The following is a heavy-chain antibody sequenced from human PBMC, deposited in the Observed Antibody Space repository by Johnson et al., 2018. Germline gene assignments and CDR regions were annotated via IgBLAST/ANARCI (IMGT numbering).Heavy chain of an antibody. Sequence: QVQLGQSGAEVKKPGSSVKVSCKASGGTFSSYTISWVRQAPGQGLEWMGRIIPILGIANYAQKFQGRATITADKSTSTAYRELSSLRSEDTAVYYCATRITMIVVDAFDIWGQGTMVTVSS. J-gene: IGHJ3*02. D-gene: IGHD3-22*01. CDR2: IIPILGIA. CDR1: GGTFSSYT. CDR3: ATRITMIVVDAFDI. V-gene: IGHV1-69*02.